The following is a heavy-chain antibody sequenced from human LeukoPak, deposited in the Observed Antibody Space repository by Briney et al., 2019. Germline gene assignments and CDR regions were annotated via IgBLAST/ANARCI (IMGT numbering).Heavy chain of an antibody. CDR3: AGGTVDGPLYGTYWYFHV. D-gene: IGHD2-2*02. V-gene: IGHV4-59*01. CDR2: VYSNGNT. J-gene: IGHJ2*01. CDR1: GVPNNNNY. Sequence: SEPLSLPCTVSGVPNNNNYWTGLRQAPGKGLEGIVYVYSNGNTHYNPSLKSRVTMSIETSKSRFSLRVPSLTAADTAVYYCAGGTVDGPLYGTYWYFHVWGRGTLVTVSS.